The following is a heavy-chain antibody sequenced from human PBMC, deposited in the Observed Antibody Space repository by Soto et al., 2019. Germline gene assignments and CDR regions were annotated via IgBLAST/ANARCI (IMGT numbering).Heavy chain of an antibody. V-gene: IGHV3-30*18. D-gene: IGHD2-2*01. J-gene: IGHJ6*02. CDR3: AKGPAIVLVPAAMNYYFGMVV. CDR2: ISYDGSNK. CDR1: GFTFSSYG. Sequence: QVQLVESGGGVVQPGRSLRLSCAASGFTFSSYGMHWVRQAPGKGLEWVAVISYDGSNKYYADSVKGRFTISRDNSKSSRYLQMNSLRAEDSAVYYCAKGPAIVLVPAAMNYYFGMVVWGQGTRVTVSS.